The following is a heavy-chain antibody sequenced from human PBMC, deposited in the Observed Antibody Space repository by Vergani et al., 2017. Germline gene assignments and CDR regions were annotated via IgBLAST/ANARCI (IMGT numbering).Heavy chain of an antibody. CDR1: GDIFRKSA. V-gene: IGHV1-69*04. D-gene: IGHD3-16*01. Sequence: QVQLAQSGAEVKRPGSSVKVSCKASGDIFRKSAISWVRQAPGQGLEWLGRIKPMFGVSNYAQKFQGRLTLTVEKSTNADYLELNSLRSDDTAIYFCARGPIDYAYSADYFDHWGQGTLVTVSS. J-gene: IGHJ4*02. CDR2: IKPMFGVS. CDR3: ARGPIDYAYSADYFDH.